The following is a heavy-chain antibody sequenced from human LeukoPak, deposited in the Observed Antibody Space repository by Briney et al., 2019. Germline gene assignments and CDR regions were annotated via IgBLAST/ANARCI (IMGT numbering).Heavy chain of an antibody. Sequence: ASVKVSCKASGYTFTNYAMHWVRQAPGQRLEWMGWINTGNGNTKYSQKFQGRVTITRDTSATTAYMELSSLRSEDTAVYYCARGKTAMKAAIDSGGQEPRATVSS. CDR3: ARGKTAMKAAIDS. J-gene: IGHJ4*02. D-gene: IGHD5-18*01. V-gene: IGHV1-3*04. CDR1: GYTFTNYA. CDR2: INTGNGNT.